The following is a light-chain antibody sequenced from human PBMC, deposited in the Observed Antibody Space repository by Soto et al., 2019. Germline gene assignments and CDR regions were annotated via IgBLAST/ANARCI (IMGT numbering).Light chain of an antibody. CDR2: DAS. V-gene: IGKV1-5*01. CDR1: QSISSW. CDR3: RQYNSYSGST. J-gene: IGKJ2*01. Sequence: DIQMTQSPSTLSASVGDRVTITCRASQSISSWLAWYQQKPGKAPKLLIYDASSLESGVPSRFSGSGSGTEFTLTISSLQPDDFATYYCRQYNSYSGSTFGQGTKLEIK.